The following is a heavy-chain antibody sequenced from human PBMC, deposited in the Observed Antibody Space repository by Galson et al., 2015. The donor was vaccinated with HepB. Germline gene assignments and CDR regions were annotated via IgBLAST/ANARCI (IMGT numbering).Heavy chain of an antibody. CDR3: ASQLTIFSDYNPGWFDP. D-gene: IGHD3-9*01. V-gene: IGHV4-30-4*01. J-gene: IGHJ5*02. CDR1: GGSISSGDYY. CDR2: IYYSGST. Sequence: TLSLTCTVSGGSISSGDYYWSWIRQPPGKGLEWIGYIYYSGSTYYNPSLKSRVTISVDTSKNQFSLKLSSVTAADTAVYYCASQLTIFSDYNPGWFDPWGQGTLVTVSS.